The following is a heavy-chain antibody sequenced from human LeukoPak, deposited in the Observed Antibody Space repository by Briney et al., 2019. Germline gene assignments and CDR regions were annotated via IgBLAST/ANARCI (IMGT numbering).Heavy chain of an antibody. J-gene: IGHJ4*02. CDR2: IYYGGYT. Sequence: ASETLSLTCSVSGGSISSNNYYWGWIRQPPGKGLEWIGSIYYGGYTYYNPSLKSRVTISVDTSKNQFSLKLSSVTAADTAIYYCQSRFLEWLLDYWGQGTLVTVSS. D-gene: IGHD3-3*01. V-gene: IGHV4-39*01. CDR3: QSRFLEWLLDY. CDR1: GGSISSNNYY.